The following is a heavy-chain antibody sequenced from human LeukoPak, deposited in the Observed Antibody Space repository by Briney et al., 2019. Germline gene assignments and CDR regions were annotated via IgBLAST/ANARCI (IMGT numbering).Heavy chain of an antibody. J-gene: IGHJ4*02. CDR2: INSDGSEG. CDR1: GFTFSGFW. V-gene: IGHV3-7*03. D-gene: IGHD6-19*01. CDR3: ASLDTAPGGSG. Sequence: GGSLRLSCAVSGFTFSGFWMSWSRQAPGKGLEWVASINSDGSEGYYADVVKGRFTISRDNAKNSLYLQINSLRAEDTAVYYCASLDTAPGGSGWGQGTLVTVSS.